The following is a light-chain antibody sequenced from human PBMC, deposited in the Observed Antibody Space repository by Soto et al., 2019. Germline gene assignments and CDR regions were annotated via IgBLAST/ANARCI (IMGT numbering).Light chain of an antibody. CDR2: EVS. J-gene: IGLJ2*01. CDR1: STDVGGDNY. CDR3: SYYAGSNKVV. Sequence: QSALTQPPSASGAPGQSVTISCTGTSTDVGGDNYVSWYQQHPGKAPKLMIYEVSKRPSGVPDRFSGSKSGNSASLTVSGLQAEDEADYYCSYYAGSNKVVFGGGTKVTVL. V-gene: IGLV2-8*01.